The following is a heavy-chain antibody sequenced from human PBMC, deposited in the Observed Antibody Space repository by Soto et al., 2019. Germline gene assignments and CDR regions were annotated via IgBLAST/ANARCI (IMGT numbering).Heavy chain of an antibody. CDR1: GFTFSSFA. Sequence: GGSLRLSCAASGFTFSSFALHWVRQAPRKGLEYISGVRGNGDPPFYADSVKGRFTISRDNSQKTFYLQMTALNVDDTAVYYCVKSRGGNNFDFFDWGQGTLVTVSS. V-gene: IGHV3-64D*06. J-gene: IGHJ4*02. D-gene: IGHD5-12*01. CDR3: VKSRGGNNFDFFD. CDR2: VRGNGDPP.